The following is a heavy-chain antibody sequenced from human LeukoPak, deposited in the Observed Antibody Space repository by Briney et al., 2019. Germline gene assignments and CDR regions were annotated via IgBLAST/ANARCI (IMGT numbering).Heavy chain of an antibody. D-gene: IGHD4-23*01. Sequence: RGSLRLSCAASGFTFRSYGMNWVRQAPGKGLEWVSSISGSGSYMYYADSVKRRFTISRDNAKNSLYLQMNSLRVEDTAIYYCARDVDYGGQTIDYWGQGTLVTVSS. CDR3: ARDVDYGGQTIDY. J-gene: IGHJ4*02. CDR1: GFTFRSYG. V-gene: IGHV3-21*01. CDR2: ISGSGSYM.